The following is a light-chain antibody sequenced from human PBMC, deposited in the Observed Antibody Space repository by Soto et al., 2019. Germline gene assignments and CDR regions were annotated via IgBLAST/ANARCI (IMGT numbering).Light chain of an antibody. J-gene: IGLJ2*01. CDR2: SNN. CDR1: SSNIGSYT. Sequence: QSVLTQPPSASGTPGQRVTISCSGSSSNIGSYTVNWYQQLPGTAPKLLIYSNNQRPSGVPDRFSGSKSGTSVSLAISGRQSEDEADYYCAAWEDSLNGVVFGGGTKLTVL. V-gene: IGLV1-44*01. CDR3: AAWEDSLNGVV.